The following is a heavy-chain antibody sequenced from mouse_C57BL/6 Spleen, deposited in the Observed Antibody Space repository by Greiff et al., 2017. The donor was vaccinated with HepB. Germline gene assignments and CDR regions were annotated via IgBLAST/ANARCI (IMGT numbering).Heavy chain of an antibody. CDR1: GYTFTDYN. D-gene: IGHD1-1*01. Sequence: EVHLVESGPELVKPGASVKMSCKASGYTFTDYNMHWVKQSHGKSLEWIGYINPNNGGTSYNQKFKGKATLTVNKSSSTAYMELRSLTSEDSAVYYCAREVITTVVAYYFDYWGQGTTLTVSS. CDR2: INPNNGGT. CDR3: AREVITTVVAYYFDY. V-gene: IGHV1-22*01. J-gene: IGHJ2*01.